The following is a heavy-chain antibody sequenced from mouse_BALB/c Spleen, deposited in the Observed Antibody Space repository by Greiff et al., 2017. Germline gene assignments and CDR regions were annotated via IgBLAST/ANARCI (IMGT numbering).Heavy chain of an antibody. Sequence: EVQLVESGTVLARPGASVKMSCKASGYSFTSYWMHWVKQRPGQGLEWIGAIYPGNSDTSYNQKFKGKAKLTAVTSASTAYMELSSLTNEDSAVYFCAREGGGNSPMDYWGQGTSVTVSS. CDR3: AREGGGNSPMDY. CDR2: IYPGNSDT. J-gene: IGHJ4*01. CDR1: GYSFTSYW. D-gene: IGHD2-1*01. V-gene: IGHV1-5*01.